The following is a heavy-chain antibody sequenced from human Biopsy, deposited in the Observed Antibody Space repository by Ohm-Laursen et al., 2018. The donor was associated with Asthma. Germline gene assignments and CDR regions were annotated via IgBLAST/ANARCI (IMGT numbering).Heavy chain of an antibody. D-gene: IGHD1-20*01. Sequence: SLRLSCAASGFAFRSYAMNWVRQAPGKGLEWVAVMSFDGRQTYYADSVKGRFTISRDNSKNTLYLQMNSLRAEDTAVYYCAKGRYKWNDGYYGLDVWGQGTTVTVS. V-gene: IGHV3-30*18. CDR1: GFAFRSYA. CDR2: MSFDGRQT. CDR3: AKGRYKWNDGYYGLDV. J-gene: IGHJ6*02.